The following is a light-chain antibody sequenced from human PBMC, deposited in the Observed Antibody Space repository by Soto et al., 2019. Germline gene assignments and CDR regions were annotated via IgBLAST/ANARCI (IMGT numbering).Light chain of an antibody. V-gene: IGKV1-5*01. CDR2: DAS. Sequence: DIQMTKSPSTLSASVGDRVTITFRASQSISSLLAWYQQKPWKAPKLLIYDASSLQSGVPSRFSGIGSGTEFTLTISSLQPDDFATYYCQQYNSYSLTFGGGTKVDI. J-gene: IGKJ4*01. CDR1: QSISSL. CDR3: QQYNSYSLT.